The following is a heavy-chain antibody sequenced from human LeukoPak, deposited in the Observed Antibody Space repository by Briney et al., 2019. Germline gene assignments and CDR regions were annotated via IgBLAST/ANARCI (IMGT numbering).Heavy chain of an antibody. J-gene: IGHJ4*02. Sequence: AGSLRLSCAASGFPLERCWMSWVRLAAGKGLHGVASIKHDGREKMFVDSVKGRFTISRNNAENSLYLQMHSLRAEDTAVYYCARDLYDSSGYWDYWGQGTLVTVSS. D-gene: IGHD3-22*01. CDR2: IKHDGREK. CDR1: GFPLERCW. V-gene: IGHV3-7*03. CDR3: ARDLYDSSGYWDY.